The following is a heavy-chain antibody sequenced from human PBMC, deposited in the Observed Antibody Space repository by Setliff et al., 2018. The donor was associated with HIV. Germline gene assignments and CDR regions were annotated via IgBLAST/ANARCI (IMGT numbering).Heavy chain of an antibody. Sequence: GGSLRLSCAASGFIFSNYAMQWVRQAPGKGLEWVAAITSDGSNEYYADSVKGRFTISRDNSKNTLYVQMNSLRVEDTAVYYCARDSLGGYDSSGYVDYWGQGTLVTVSS. D-gene: IGHD3-22*01. CDR2: ITSDGSNE. J-gene: IGHJ4*02. CDR3: ARDSLGGYDSSGYVDY. V-gene: IGHV3-30*04. CDR1: GFIFSNYA.